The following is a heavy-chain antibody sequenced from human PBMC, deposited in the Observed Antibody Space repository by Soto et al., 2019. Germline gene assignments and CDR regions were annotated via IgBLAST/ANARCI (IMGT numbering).Heavy chain of an antibody. CDR1: GDSVSSNSAA. Sequence: SQTLSLTCAISGDSVSSNSAAWNWIRQSPSRGLEWLGRTYYRSKWYNDYAVSVKSRITINPDTSKNQFSLQLNSVTPEDTAVYYCARDNPRDYGDPLYGMDVWGQGTTVTVSS. CDR3: ARDNPRDYGDPLYGMDV. J-gene: IGHJ6*02. D-gene: IGHD4-17*01. CDR2: TYYRSKWYN. V-gene: IGHV6-1*01.